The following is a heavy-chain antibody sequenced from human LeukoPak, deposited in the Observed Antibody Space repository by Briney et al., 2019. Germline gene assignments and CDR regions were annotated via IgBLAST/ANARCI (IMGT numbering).Heavy chain of an antibody. Sequence: SVKVSCKASGGAFSSYAISWVRQAPGQGLEWMGGIIPIFGTANYAQKFQGRVTITTDESTSTAYMELSSLRSEDTAVYYCARALRLGESSFDYWGQGTLVTVSS. CDR1: GGAFSSYA. V-gene: IGHV1-69*05. J-gene: IGHJ4*02. D-gene: IGHD3-16*02. CDR3: ARALRLGESSFDY. CDR2: IIPIFGTA.